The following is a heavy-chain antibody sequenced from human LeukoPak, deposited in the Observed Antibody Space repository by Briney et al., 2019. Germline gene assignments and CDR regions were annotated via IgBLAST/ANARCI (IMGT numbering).Heavy chain of an antibody. CDR2: IYAGDSDT. V-gene: IGHV5-51*01. CDR1: GHRSTTYW. D-gene: IGHD3-22*01. J-gene: IGHJ4*01. Sequence: GESLKTSCQGSGHRSTTYWIGWVRQRPGKGLEWMGIIYAGDSDTRYSPSFEGQVTISVDKSISTAYLQWTSLKASDTAMYYCARRADYYESHGGQYWRRGTLVTVSS. CDR3: ARRADYYESHGGQY.